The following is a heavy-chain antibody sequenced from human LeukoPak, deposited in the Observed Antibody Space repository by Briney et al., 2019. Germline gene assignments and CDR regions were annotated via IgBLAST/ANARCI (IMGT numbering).Heavy chain of an antibody. V-gene: IGHV1-2*02. J-gene: IGHJ4*02. CDR1: GFTFTDYY. CDR2: INPVSGGT. D-gene: IGHD3-3*01. CDR3: ARDRSRVLDY. Sequence: ASVKLSCKASGFTFTDYYMHWVRQAPGQGPEWMGWINPVSGGTDFAQKFQGRVTFSRDLSITTVYMDLRRLRFDDTAVYYCARDRSRVLDYWGQGTVVTVSS.